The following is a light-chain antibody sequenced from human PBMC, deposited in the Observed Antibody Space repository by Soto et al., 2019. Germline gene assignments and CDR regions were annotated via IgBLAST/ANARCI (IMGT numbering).Light chain of an antibody. CDR2: GNH. J-gene: IGLJ1*01. CDR1: SSNIMSNT. CDR3: AAWDDSLNAYV. V-gene: IGLV1-44*01. Sequence: QSVLTQQPSASGTPGQRVTISCSGSSSNIMSNTVNWYQVLPGTAPKVLIQGNHQRPSGVPARFSGSKSGTSASLAISGLQSEDEADYYCAAWDDSLNAYVFGTGTKVTIL.